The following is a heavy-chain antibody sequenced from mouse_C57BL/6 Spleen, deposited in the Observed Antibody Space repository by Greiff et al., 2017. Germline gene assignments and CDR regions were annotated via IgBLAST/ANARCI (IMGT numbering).Heavy chain of an antibody. CDR1: GYTFTGYW. V-gene: IGHV1-9*01. Sequence: VQLQQSGAELMKPGASVKLSCKATGYTFTGYWIEWVKQRPGHGLEWIGEILPGGGSTNYNEKFKGKATFTADTSSNTAYMQLSSLTTEDSAIYYCARAAYGYEEGYAMDYWGQGTSVTVAS. D-gene: IGHD2-2*01. CDR3: ARAAYGYEEGYAMDY. J-gene: IGHJ4*01. CDR2: ILPGGGST.